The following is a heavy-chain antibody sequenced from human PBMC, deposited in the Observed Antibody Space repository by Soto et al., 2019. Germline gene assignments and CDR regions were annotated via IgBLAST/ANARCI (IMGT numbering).Heavy chain of an antibody. CDR3: ASDYYGMDV. J-gene: IGHJ6*02. CDR1: GFTFSSYA. CDR2: ISGSGGST. V-gene: IGHV3-23*01. Sequence: EVQMLESGGGLVQSGGSLRLSCAASGFTFSSYAMSWVRQAPGKGLEWVSAISGSGGSTNYADSVKGRFTISRDNSNNTLYLQMNSLRAEDTAVYYCASDYYGMDVWGQGTTVTVSS.